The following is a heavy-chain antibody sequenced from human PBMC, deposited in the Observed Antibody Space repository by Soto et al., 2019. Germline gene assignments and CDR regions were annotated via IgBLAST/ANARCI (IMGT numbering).Heavy chain of an antibody. J-gene: IGHJ5*02. CDR1: GGSISSYY. V-gene: IGHV4-59*01. CDR2: IYYSGST. D-gene: IGHD2-21*02. Sequence: PSETLSLTCTVSGGSISSYYWSWIRQPPGKGLEWIGYIYYSGSTNYNPSLKSRVTISVDTSKNQFSLKLGSVTAADTAVYYCARVSGAYCGGDCYSWWFDPWGQGTLVTVSS. CDR3: ARVSGAYCGGDCYSWWFDP.